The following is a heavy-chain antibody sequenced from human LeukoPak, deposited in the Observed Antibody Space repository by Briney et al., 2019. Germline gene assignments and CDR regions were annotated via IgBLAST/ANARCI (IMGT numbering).Heavy chain of an antibody. J-gene: IGHJ4*02. CDR3: ARGKYSFDY. CDR1: GITPSNYG. Sequence: GGSLRLSCAVSGITPSNYGMSWIRQAPGKGLEYISYISSSGSTIYYADSVKGRFTLSRDNAKNSLSLEMNSLRAEDTAVYYCARGKYSFDYWGQGTLVTVSS. V-gene: IGHV3-11*01. CDR2: ISSSGSTI.